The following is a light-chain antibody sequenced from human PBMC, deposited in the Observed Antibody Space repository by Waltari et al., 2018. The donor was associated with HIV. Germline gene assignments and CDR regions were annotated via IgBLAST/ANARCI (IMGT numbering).Light chain of an antibody. Sequence: SCRAAQSVAGGHYAWYQPRPDQHPKLLVYGASNKATGIPDRFGGSGSATCFTLTLTRLEPEDFAVCCCYQYAGLPRTFGQGTKLEIK. CDR2: GAS. V-gene: IGKV3-20*01. CDR1: QSVAGGH. CDR3: YQYAGLPRT. J-gene: IGKJ2*01.